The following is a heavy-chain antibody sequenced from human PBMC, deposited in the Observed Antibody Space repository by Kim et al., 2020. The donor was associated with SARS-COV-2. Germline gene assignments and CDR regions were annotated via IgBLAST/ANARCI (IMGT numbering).Heavy chain of an antibody. Sequence: SETLSLTCTVSGGSISSYYWSWIRQPPGKGLEWIGYIYYSGSTNYNPSLKSRVTISVDTSKNQFSLKLSSVTAADTAVYYCARGKELPSNILIWYFDLWGRGTLVTVSS. CDR1: GGSISSYY. CDR2: IYYSGST. CDR3: ARGKELPSNILIWYFDL. J-gene: IGHJ2*01. V-gene: IGHV4-59*13. D-gene: IGHD3-9*01.